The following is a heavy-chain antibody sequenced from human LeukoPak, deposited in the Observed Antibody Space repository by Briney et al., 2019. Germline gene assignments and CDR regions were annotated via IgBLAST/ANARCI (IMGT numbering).Heavy chain of an antibody. CDR2: IYYSGST. J-gene: IGHJ3*02. CDR3: ARGRVGVTGWFDALDI. CDR1: GGSISSYY. D-gene: IGHD1-26*01. Sequence: SETLSLTCTVSGGSISSYYWSWIRQPPGKGLEWIGYIYYSGSTNYNPSLKSRVTISVDTSKNQFSLKLSSVTAADTAVYYCARGRVGVTGWFDALDIWGQGTMVTVSS. V-gene: IGHV4-59*01.